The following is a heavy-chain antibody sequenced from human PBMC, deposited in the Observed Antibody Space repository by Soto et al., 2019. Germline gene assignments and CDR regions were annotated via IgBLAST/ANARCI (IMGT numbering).Heavy chain of an antibody. Sequence: LGESLKISCKGSGYSFTSYSIRWVRQMPGKGLEWMGIIYPGDSDTRYSPSVQSQVTISADKSISTAYLQWRRLKASETAMYYCARLNIQRYYYYGMDVWGQGTTVTVSS. J-gene: IGHJ6*02. CDR2: IYPGDSDT. D-gene: IGHD6-25*01. CDR1: GYSFTSYS. V-gene: IGHV5-51*01. CDR3: ARLNIQRYYYYGMDV.